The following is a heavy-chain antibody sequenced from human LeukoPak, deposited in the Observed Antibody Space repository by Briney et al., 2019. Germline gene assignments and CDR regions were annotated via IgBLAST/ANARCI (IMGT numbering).Heavy chain of an antibody. Sequence: GGSLRLSCAPSGFIFSNYAMSWVRQAPGKGLEWVSDISDIGASTNYVGSVKGRFTISRDNSKNMLYMQMNSLRAEDTALYYCARKGNGALDIWGQGTMVTASS. CDR3: ARKGNGALDI. J-gene: IGHJ3*02. D-gene: IGHD1-1*01. V-gene: IGHV3-23*01. CDR2: ISDIGAST. CDR1: GFIFSNYA.